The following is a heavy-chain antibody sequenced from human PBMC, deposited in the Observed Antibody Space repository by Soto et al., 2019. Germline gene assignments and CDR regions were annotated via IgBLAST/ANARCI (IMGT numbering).Heavy chain of an antibody. V-gene: IGHV3-23*01. CDR3: TKSRRGILMVYGFGGMDV. J-gene: IGHJ6*02. CDR1: GFTVKSHA. D-gene: IGHD2-8*01. CDR2: ISGSGDGT. Sequence: GGSLRLSCAASGFTVKSHAISWVRQAPGKGLEWVASISGSGDGTYYGDSVKGRFTISRDSSSSTLYLQMNNLRGEDTAVYFCTKSRRGILMVYGFGGMDVWGQGTTVTVSS.